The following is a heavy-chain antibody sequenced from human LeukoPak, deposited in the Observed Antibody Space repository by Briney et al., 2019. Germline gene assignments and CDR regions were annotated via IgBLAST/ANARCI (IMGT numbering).Heavy chain of an antibody. J-gene: IGHJ3*02. V-gene: IGHV1-69*05. CDR1: GGTFSSYA. D-gene: IGHD3-22*01. CDR3: ASSNYYDSRNAFDI. CDR2: IIPIFGTA. Sequence: GASVKVSCKASGGTFSSYAISWVRQAPGQGLEWMGRIIPIFGTANYAQKFQGRVTVTTDESTSTAYVELSSLRSEDTAVYYCASSNYYDSRNAFDIWGQGAMVTVSS.